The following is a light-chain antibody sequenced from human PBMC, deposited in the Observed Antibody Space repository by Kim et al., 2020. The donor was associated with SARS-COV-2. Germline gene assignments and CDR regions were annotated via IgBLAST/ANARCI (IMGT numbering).Light chain of an antibody. CDR1: SSGVGRYNF. CDR2: DVN. V-gene: IGLV2-14*03. J-gene: IGLJ1*01. Sequence: GQSVATSGTGTSSGVGRYNFVSWYQQQPGKGPKLMIYDVNKRPSGISTRFSGSKSGNTASLTISGLQSEDEADYYCSSYAVTSSYVFGTGTKVTVL. CDR3: SSYAVTSSYV.